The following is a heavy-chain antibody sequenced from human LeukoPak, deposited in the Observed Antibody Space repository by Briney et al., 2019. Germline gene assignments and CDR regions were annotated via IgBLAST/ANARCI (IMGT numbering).Heavy chain of an antibody. CDR3: ARDFLTGYFDY. V-gene: IGHV3-48*02. J-gene: IGHJ4*02. CDR1: GFTFSTYN. Sequence: GGSLRLSCAASGFTFSTYNMIWVRQAPGKGLEWVSYISSSGSTKYYADSVKGRFTISRDNVKNSLFLQMNSLSDEDTVVYYCARDFLTGYFDYWGQGTLVTVSS. CDR2: ISSSGSTK. D-gene: IGHD3-9*01.